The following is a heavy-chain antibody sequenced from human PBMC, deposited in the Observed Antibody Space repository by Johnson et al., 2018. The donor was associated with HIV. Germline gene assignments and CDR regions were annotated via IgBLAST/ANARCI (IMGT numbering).Heavy chain of an antibody. J-gene: IGHJ3*02. CDR2: IKQDGSET. Sequence: MQLVESGGGVVQPGGSLRLSCAASGFVFSDYVMHWVRQAPGQGLEWVANIKQDGSETYYVDSVTGRFTISRDNSKNTLYLQMNSLRAEDTAVYYCARPVIAADDAFDIWGQGTMVTVSS. D-gene: IGHD6-13*01. V-gene: IGHV3-7*03. CDR3: ARPVIAADDAFDI. CDR1: GFVFSDYV.